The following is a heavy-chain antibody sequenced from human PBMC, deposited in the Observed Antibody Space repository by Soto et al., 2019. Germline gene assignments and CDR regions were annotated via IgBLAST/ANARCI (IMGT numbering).Heavy chain of an antibody. CDR1: GISFSMVG. J-gene: IGHJ4*02. V-gene: IGHV3-33*01. CDR3: VRDGVGGTAFFGYFDY. CDR2: VRYDGSNI. D-gene: IGHD1-26*01. Sequence: SLRLSCVASGISFSMVGMHWVRQAPGKGLEWVAVVRYDGSNIYYADSVKGRFTISRDNSKNTVYLQMNSLRADDTALYFCVRDGVGGTAFFGYFDYWGQGTPVTVSS.